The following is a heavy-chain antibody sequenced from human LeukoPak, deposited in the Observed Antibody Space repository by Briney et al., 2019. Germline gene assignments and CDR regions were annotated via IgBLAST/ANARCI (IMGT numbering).Heavy chain of an antibody. CDR3: ARQSRYYSGSFGYFDY. D-gene: IGHD1-26*01. V-gene: IGHV4-34*01. CDR2: NHSGST. Sequence: NHSGSTNYNPSLKSRVTISVDTSKNQFSLKLSSVTAADTAVYYCARQSRYYSGSFGYFDYWGQGTLVTVSS. J-gene: IGHJ4*02.